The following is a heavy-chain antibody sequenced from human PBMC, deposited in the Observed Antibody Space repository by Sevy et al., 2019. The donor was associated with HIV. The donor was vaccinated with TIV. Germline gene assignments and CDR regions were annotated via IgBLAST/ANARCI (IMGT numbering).Heavy chain of an antibody. V-gene: IGHV1-24*01. CDR1: GYTLTKLS. CDR3: ATTKDYYDSSGYPFDD. J-gene: IGHJ4*02. CDR2: FDPEDGDPEDGET. Sequence: ASVKVSCTVSGYTLTKLSMHWVRQAPGKGPEWLGTFDPEDGDPEDGETVYGQKFQDRVIMTDDISTDTAYMELSSLTSDDTAVYYCATTKDYYDSSGYPFDDWGQGTLVTVSS. D-gene: IGHD3-22*01.